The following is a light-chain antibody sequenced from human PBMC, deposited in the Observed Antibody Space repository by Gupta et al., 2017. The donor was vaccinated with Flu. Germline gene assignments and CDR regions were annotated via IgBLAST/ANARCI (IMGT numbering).Light chain of an antibody. CDR1: QSVFGR. J-gene: IGKJ1*01. CDR2: TAS. Sequence: DIQMTQFPSTLSASVGDRVTITCRASQSVFGRVAWYQQKPVRGPKLLIHTASFLEGGVPSRFSGSGCGTEFTLTSSGQQADDFAIYCSQHSHTHRSFGQGTKVE. V-gene: IGKV1-5*03. CDR3: QHSHTHRS.